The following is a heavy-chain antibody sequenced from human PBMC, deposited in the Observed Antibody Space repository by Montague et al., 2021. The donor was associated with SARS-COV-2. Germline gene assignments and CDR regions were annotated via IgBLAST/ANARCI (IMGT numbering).Heavy chain of an antibody. CDR3: VRGRSGYFNPLDY. Sequence: SETLSLTCTVSDDSISSSSYYWARIRQPPGKGLEWIGSIYYSGSTYYNPSLKSRVTISVDTSKKQFSLNLSSVTAADTAVFYCVRGRSGYFNPLDYWGQGTLVTVSS. V-gene: IGHV4-39*01. D-gene: IGHD3-3*01. CDR1: DDSISSSSYY. CDR2: IYYSGST. J-gene: IGHJ4*02.